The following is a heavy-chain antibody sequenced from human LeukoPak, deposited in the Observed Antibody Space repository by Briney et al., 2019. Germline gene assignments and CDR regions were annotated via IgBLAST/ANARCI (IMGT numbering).Heavy chain of an antibody. Sequence: SETLSLTCAVYGGSFSGYYWSWIRQPPGKGLEWIGEINHGGSTNYNPSLKSRVTISVDTSKNQFSLKLSSVTAADTAVYYCGGGVSSSWPYDYYYYYYMDVWGKGTTVTVSS. V-gene: IGHV4-34*01. CDR2: INHGGST. J-gene: IGHJ6*03. CDR1: GGSFSGYY. D-gene: IGHD6-13*01. CDR3: GGGVSSSWPYDYYYYYYMDV.